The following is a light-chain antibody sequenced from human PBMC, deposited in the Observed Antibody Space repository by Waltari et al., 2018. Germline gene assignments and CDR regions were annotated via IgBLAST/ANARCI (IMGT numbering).Light chain of an antibody. CDR2: MVS. J-gene: IGKJ1*01. Sequence: DVVLTQSPLSLPVSLGQTASLSCRSSKSLVRFDGNTYLIWFQQRPGQSPRRLIYMVSVRDSGVPDRFSGSGSGTDFTLKISRVEAEDVGVYYCMQYTHWPWTFGQGTKVEIK. CDR3: MQYTHWPWT. V-gene: IGKV2-30*02. CDR1: KSLVRFDGNTY.